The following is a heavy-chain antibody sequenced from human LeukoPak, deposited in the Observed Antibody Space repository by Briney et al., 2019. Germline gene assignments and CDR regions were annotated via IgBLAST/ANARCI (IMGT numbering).Heavy chain of an antibody. D-gene: IGHD4-17*01. CDR2: ISSNGGST. CDR1: GFTFSSYA. V-gene: IGHV3-64*01. Sequence: GGSLRLSCAASGFTFSSYAMYWVRQAPGKGLEYVSAISSNGGSTYYANSVKGRFTISRDNSKNTLYLQMGSLRAEDMAVYYCARDWDYGDYGDYWGQGTLVTVSS. J-gene: IGHJ4*02. CDR3: ARDWDYGDYGDY.